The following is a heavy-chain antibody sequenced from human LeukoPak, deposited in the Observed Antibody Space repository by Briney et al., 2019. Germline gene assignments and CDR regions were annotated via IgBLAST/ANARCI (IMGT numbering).Heavy chain of an antibody. V-gene: IGHV3-21*01. J-gene: IGHJ4*02. D-gene: IGHD3-22*01. Sequence: GGSLRLSCAASGFTFSRYSMNWVRQAPGKGLEWVSSISGSSSYKYYADSVKGRFTISRDNAKNSLYLQMNSLRAEDTAVYYCARDFYDTSGYYYGYWGQGTLVTVSS. CDR3: ARDFYDTSGYYYGY. CDR1: GFTFSRYS. CDR2: ISGSSSYK.